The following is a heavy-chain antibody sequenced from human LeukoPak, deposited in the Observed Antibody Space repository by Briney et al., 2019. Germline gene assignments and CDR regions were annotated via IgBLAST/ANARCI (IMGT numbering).Heavy chain of an antibody. CDR2: ISGSGGST. D-gene: IGHD6-19*01. Sequence: GGSLRLSCAASGFTFSNCAMTWVRQAPGKGLEWVSAISGSGGSTYYADSVKGRFTISRDNSKNTLYLQMNSLRAEDTAVYYCAKDRRSSGWYWGQGTLVTVSS. CDR1: GFTFSNCA. V-gene: IGHV3-23*01. J-gene: IGHJ4*02. CDR3: AKDRRSSGWY.